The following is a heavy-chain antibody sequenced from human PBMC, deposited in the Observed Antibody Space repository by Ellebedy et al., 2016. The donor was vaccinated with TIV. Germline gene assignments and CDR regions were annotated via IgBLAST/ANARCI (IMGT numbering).Heavy chain of an antibody. CDR3: TSWPYYDFSSGH. V-gene: IGHV3-49*03. D-gene: IGHD3-3*01. J-gene: IGHJ4*02. CDR1: GFPFGDYG. Sequence: GESLKISCTGSGFPFGDYGVSWFRQAPGKGLEWVGFIRSKTYDVTPQYAASVRGRFTISRDDSKSIAYLQMTSLVIEDTAVYYCTSWPYYDFSSGHWGQGTLVTVSS. CDR2: IRSKTYDVTP.